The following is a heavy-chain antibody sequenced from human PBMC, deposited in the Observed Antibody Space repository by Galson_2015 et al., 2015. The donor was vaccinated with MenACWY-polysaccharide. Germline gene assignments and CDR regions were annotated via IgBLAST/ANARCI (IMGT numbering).Heavy chain of an antibody. CDR1: GFTFSSYA. CDR2: ISGSGADT. V-gene: IGHV3-23*01. J-gene: IGHJ4*02. Sequence: SLRLSCALSGFTFSSYAMNWVRQVPGKGLEWVSCISGSGADTYYADSVKGRSTISRDNSKNTLYLQMNSLRAEDTAVYYCAKAFPVQKATVLSDYGGQGTLVTVSP. CDR3: AKAFPVQKATVLSDY. D-gene: IGHD5-24*01.